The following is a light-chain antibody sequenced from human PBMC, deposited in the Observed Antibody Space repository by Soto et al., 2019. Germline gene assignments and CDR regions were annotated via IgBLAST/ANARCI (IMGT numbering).Light chain of an antibody. V-gene: IGKV3-11*01. CDR3: QQRSNWPLT. J-gene: IGKJ4*01. CDR2: DAT. Sequence: EIVLTQSPATLSLSPGERATLSCRASQSVSTYLAWYQQKPGQAPRLLVYDATNRATGIPARFSGSGSGTDFTLTINSLEPEDFAVYSCQQRSNWPLTLGGGTKVEIK. CDR1: QSVSTY.